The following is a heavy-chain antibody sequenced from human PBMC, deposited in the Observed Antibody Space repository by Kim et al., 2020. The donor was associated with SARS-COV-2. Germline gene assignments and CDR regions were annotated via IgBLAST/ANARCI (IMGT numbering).Heavy chain of an antibody. Sequence: LKSRVTISVDTAKNQFSLKLSSGTAADTAVYYCARHRHIVVVPAAPRFDPWGQGTLVTVSS. V-gene: IGHV4-39*01. CDR3: ARHRHIVVVPAAPRFDP. J-gene: IGHJ5*02. D-gene: IGHD2-2*01.